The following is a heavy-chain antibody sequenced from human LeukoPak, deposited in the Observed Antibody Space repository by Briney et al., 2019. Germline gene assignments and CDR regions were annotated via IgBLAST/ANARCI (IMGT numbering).Heavy chain of an antibody. CDR2: ISYDGSSK. CDR3: AKSGGRSGEYYFDY. Sequence: GGSLRLSSAASGFTFSSCGMHWVRQAPGKGLEWVAVISYDGSSKYYADSVKGRFTISRDNSKNTLYLQMNSLRAEDTAVYYCAKSGGRSGEYYFDYWGQGTLVTVSS. J-gene: IGHJ4*02. V-gene: IGHV3-30*18. CDR1: GFTFSSCG. D-gene: IGHD3-10*01.